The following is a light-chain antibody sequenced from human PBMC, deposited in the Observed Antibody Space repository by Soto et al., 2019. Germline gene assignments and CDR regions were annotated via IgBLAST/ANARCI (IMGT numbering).Light chain of an antibody. CDR1: QSISSY. CDR3: QQSYSSWT. Sequence: DIQMTQSPSSLSASVGDRVTITCRASQSISSYLNWYQQKPGKAPKLLIYAASSLQSRVPPRFSASGSCTDITLTISTLQPADFETYYYQQSYSSWTFGRGTKVEIK. CDR2: AAS. V-gene: IGKV1-39*01. J-gene: IGKJ1*01.